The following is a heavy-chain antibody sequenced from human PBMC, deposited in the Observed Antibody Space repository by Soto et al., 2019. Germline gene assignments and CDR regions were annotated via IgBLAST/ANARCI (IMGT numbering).Heavy chain of an antibody. V-gene: IGHV3-23*01. Sequence: LRLSCAASGFTISSNAMYWVRQAPGKGLEWVSAISDRGDTTHYADSVKGRFTISRDTSKNTLYLQLNTLRADDTAVYYCAKDKPGTTSFDYWGQGTLVTVSS. CDR3: AKDKPGTTSFDY. D-gene: IGHD1-1*01. CDR2: ISDRGDTT. CDR1: GFTISSNA. J-gene: IGHJ4*02.